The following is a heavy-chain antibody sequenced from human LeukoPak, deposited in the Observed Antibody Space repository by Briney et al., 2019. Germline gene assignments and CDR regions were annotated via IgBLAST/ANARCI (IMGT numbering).Heavy chain of an antibody. Sequence: PSETLSLTCTVSGGSISSYYWSWIRQPPGKGLEWIGYIYYSGSTNYNPSLKSRVTISVDTSKNQFSLKLSSVTAADTAVYYCARSRGITMIVVVPSNHYWYFDLWAVAPWSLSPQ. CDR3: ARSRGITMIVVVPSNHYWYFDL. CDR2: IYYSGST. J-gene: IGHJ2*01. V-gene: IGHV4-59*08. D-gene: IGHD3-22*01. CDR1: GGSISSYY.